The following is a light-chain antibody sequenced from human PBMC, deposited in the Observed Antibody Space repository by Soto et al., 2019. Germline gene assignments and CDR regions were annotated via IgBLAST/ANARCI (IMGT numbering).Light chain of an antibody. CDR3: QQCNNWPLYT. CDR1: QSVSSN. Sequence: EIVMTQSPATLSVSPGERATLSCRASQSVSSNLAWYQQKPGQAPRLLIYGASTRATGIPARFSGSGSGTEFTLTISSLQSEDFAVYYCQQCNNWPLYTFGQGTKPEIK. J-gene: IGKJ2*01. V-gene: IGKV3-15*01. CDR2: GAS.